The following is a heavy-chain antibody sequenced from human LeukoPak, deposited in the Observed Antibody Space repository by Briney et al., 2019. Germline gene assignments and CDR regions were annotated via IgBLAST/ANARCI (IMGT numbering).Heavy chain of an antibody. CDR3: ARDQGCSTTNCYSYFQH. J-gene: IGHJ1*01. V-gene: IGHV3-7*01. D-gene: IGHD2-2*01. CDR1: GFTLNWHW. Sequence: GSLRPFRATSGFTLNWHWKNLVRQVPGKGLEWVANIKQDGSEKYYVDSVKGRFTISRDNAKNSLYPQTNSLRAEDTAVYHCARDQGCSTTNCYSYFQHWGQGTLVSVSS. CDR2: IKQDGSEK.